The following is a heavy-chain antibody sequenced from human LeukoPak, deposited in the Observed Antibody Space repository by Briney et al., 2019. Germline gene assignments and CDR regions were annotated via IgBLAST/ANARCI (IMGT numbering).Heavy chain of an antibody. CDR1: GFTFSSHT. J-gene: IGHJ4*02. Sequence: GGSLRLSCAASGFTFSSHTMSWVRQAPGKGLEWVSSISTDSTYIYYADSVKGRLTISRDNAKNSLYLQMNSLRAEGTAVYYCARRRGSSDSTGNCPGFDYWGQGALVTVSS. D-gene: IGHD3-22*01. CDR3: ARRRGSSDSTGNCPGFDY. CDR2: ISTDSTYI. V-gene: IGHV3-21*01.